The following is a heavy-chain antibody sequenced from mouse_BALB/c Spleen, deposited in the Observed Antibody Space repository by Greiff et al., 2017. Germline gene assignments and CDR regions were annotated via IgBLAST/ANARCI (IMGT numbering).Heavy chain of an antibody. CDR3: ARDNWDHYFDY. J-gene: IGHJ2*01. V-gene: IGHV3-2*02. Sequence: EVQLQESGPGLVKPSQSLSLTCTVTGYSITSDYAWNWIRQFPGNKLEWMGYISYSGSTSYNPSLKSRISITRDTSKNQFFLQLNSVTTEDTATYYCARDNWDHYFDYWGQGTTLTVSS. D-gene: IGHD4-1*02. CDR2: ISYSGST. CDR1: GYSITSDYA.